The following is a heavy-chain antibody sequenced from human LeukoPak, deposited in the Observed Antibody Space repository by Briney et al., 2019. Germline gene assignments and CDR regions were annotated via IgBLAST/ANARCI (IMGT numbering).Heavy chain of an antibody. CDR2: IRHDGSDK. CDR1: RFSFSGYG. CDR3: AKDGRETVLF. J-gene: IGHJ4*02. V-gene: IGHV3-30*02. D-gene: IGHD4-17*01. Sequence: SGGSLRLSCAAARFSFSGYGMHWVRQAPGKGLEWVTFIRHDGSDKYYADSVKGRFTVSRDNSKNTVYLQMSSLRAEDTAVYFCAKDGRETVLFWGQGTLVTVSS.